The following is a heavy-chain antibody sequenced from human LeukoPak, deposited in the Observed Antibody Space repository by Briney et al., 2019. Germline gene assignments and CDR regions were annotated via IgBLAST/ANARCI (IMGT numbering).Heavy chain of an antibody. Sequence: SETLSLTCTVSGGSVSSGSYYWSWIRQPPGKGLEWIGYIYYSGSTNYNPSLKSRVTISVDTSKNQFSLKLSSVTDADTAVYYCASTYSSGWYSSLDYWGQGTLVTVSS. V-gene: IGHV4-61*01. J-gene: IGHJ4*02. CDR3: ASTYSSGWYSSLDY. CDR1: GGSVSSGSYY. CDR2: IYYSGST. D-gene: IGHD6-19*01.